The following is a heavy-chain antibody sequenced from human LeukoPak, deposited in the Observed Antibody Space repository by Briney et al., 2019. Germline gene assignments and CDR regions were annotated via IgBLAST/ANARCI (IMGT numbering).Heavy chain of an antibody. CDR1: GFTFTSSA. J-gene: IGHJ4*02. D-gene: IGHD5-12*01. CDR3: AAVPWGVATITLIDY. V-gene: IGHV1-58*02. Sequence: SVKVSWKASGFTFTSSAMQWVRQAREQRLEWIGWIVVGSGNTNYAQKFQERVTITRDMSTSTAYMELSSLRSEDTAVYYCAAVPWGVATITLIDYWGQGTLVTVSS. CDR2: IVVGSGNT.